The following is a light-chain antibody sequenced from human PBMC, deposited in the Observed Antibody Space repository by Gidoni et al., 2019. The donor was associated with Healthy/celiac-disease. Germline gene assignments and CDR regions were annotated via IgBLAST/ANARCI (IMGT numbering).Light chain of an antibody. CDR2: EVS. V-gene: IGLV2-14*01. Sequence: QSALTQPASVSGSPGQSITSSCTGTISDVGGYNYVSWYQQHPGKAPKLMIYEVSNRPSGVSNRFSGSKSGNTASLTISGLQAEDEADYYCSSYTSSSTLYVFGTGTKVTVL. CDR3: SSYTSSSTLYV. CDR1: ISDVGGYNY. J-gene: IGLJ1*01.